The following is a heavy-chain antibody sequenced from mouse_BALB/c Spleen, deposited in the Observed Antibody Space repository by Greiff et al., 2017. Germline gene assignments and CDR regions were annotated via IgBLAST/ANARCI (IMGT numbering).Heavy chain of an antibody. D-gene: IGHD1-1*01. CDR3: ARGQNYGSRYWYFDV. V-gene: IGHV5-6-5*01. CDR2: ISSGGST. J-gene: IGHJ1*01. Sequence: DVKLVESGGGLVKPGGSLKLSCAASGFTFSSYAMSWVRQTPEKRLEWVASISSGGSTYYPDSVKGRFTISRDNARNILYLQMSSLRSEDTAMYYCARGQNYGSRYWYFDVWGAGTTVTVSS. CDR1: GFTFSSYA.